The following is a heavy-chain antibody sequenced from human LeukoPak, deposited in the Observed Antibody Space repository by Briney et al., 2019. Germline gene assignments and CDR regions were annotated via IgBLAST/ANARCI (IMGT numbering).Heavy chain of an antibody. CDR1: TGSISSYY. Sequence: SETLFLTCTVSTGSISSYYWHWIRQSPGKGLEWIGYIYHSGDSKYNPSLKSRVTISVDTSKNQFSLKLSSVTAADTAVYYCARHLWQLGLIFDYWGQGTLVTVSS. CDR2: IYHSGDS. CDR3: ARHLWQLGLIFDY. V-gene: IGHV4-59*08. D-gene: IGHD6-6*01. J-gene: IGHJ4*02.